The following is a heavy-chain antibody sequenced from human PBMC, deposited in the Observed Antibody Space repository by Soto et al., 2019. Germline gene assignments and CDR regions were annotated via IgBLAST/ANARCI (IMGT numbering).Heavy chain of an antibody. Sequence: VGSLRLSCAASGFTFSSYWMSWVRQAPGKGLEWVANIKQDGSEKYYVDSVKGRFTISRDNAKNSLYLQMNSLRAEDTAVYYCARDTVPGLFPNNWFDPWGQGTLVTVSS. D-gene: IGHD4-4*01. CDR1: GFTFSSYW. CDR2: IKQDGSEK. CDR3: ARDTVPGLFPNNWFDP. V-gene: IGHV3-7*01. J-gene: IGHJ5*02.